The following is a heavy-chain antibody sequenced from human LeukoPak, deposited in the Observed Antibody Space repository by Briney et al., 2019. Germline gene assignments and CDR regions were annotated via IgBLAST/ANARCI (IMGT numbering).Heavy chain of an antibody. D-gene: IGHD3-22*01. CDR3: ARRTTMIGPYDYYMDV. Sequence: SETLSLTCTVSGGSISSYYWSWIRQPPGKGLEWIGYIYYSGSTNYNPSLKSRVTISVDTSKNQFSLKLSSVTAADTAVYYCARRTTMIGPYDYYMDVWGKGTAVAVSS. CDR2: IYYSGST. CDR1: GGSISSYY. J-gene: IGHJ6*03. V-gene: IGHV4-59*08.